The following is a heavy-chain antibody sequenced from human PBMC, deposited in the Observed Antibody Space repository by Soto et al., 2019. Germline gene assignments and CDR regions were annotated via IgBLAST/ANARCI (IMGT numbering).Heavy chain of an antibody. CDR1: GFRFSAYP. Sequence: VSLRLSCGGSGFRFSAYPLNWVRQAPGQGMEWVSSIDQTGASTHHADSVKGRFTISRDNSRNTLDLQMNSLRAADTALYYCVSWHFAPLDHRAQRTTVTGSS. CDR2: IDQTGAST. D-gene: IGHD2-21*01. V-gene: IGHV3-23*05. CDR3: VSWHFAPLDH. J-gene: IGHJ1*01.